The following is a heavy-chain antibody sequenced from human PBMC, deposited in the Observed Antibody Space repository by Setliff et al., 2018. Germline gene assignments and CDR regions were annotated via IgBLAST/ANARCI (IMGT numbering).Heavy chain of an antibody. J-gene: IGHJ4*02. CDR1: GGSFSGYY. V-gene: IGHV4-34*01. CDR2: INHSGST. CDR3: ARSEGRRDGYNW. D-gene: IGHD5-12*01. Sequence: SETLSLTCAVCGGSFSGYYCSWIRQPPGEGLEWIGEINHSGSTNYNPSLKSRVTISVDTSKNQFSLRLSSVTAADTAVYYCARSEGRRDGYNWWGQGTLVTVSS.